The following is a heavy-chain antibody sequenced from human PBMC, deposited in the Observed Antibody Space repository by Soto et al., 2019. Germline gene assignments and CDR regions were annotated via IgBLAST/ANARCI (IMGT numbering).Heavy chain of an antibody. CDR1: GDTFSFYS. V-gene: IGHV1-69*04. CDR2: VNPILSMS. Sequence: QVQLVQSGAEVKRPGSSVKVSCKASGDTFSFYSINWVRQAPGLGLEWMGRVNPILSMSNYAQRFRGRVTMTANKSTSTAYRELSGLRSEDTAMYYCATSYGSGYRAFDYWGQGALVTVSS. D-gene: IGHD3-10*01. J-gene: IGHJ4*02. CDR3: ATSYGSGYRAFDY.